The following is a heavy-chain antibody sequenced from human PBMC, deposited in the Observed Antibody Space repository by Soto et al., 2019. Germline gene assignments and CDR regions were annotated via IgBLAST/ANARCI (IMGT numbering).Heavy chain of an antibody. CDR3: AXXRSHSSSPYFDY. CDR2: ISYDGSNK. Sequence: QVQVVESGGGVVQPGRSLRLSCAASGFTFSNYAMHWVRQAPGKGLEWVAVISYDGSNKYYADSVKGRFTISRDNSKNTVYLQMNSLRAXXTAXXXXAXXRSHSSSPYFDYWGQGTLVTVSS. CDR1: GFTFSNYA. V-gene: IGHV3-30-3*01. J-gene: IGHJ4*02. D-gene: IGHD6-6*01.